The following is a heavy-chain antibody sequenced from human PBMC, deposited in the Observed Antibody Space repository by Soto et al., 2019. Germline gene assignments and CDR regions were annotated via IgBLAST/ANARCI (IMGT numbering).Heavy chain of an antibody. D-gene: IGHD2-15*01. J-gene: IGHJ3*02. V-gene: IGHV3-48*03. CDR2: ISSSGSTI. CDR1: GFTFSSYE. CDR3: ATFTVVTPGGAFDI. Sequence: GGSLRLSCAASGFTFSSYEMNWVRQSPGKGLEWVSYISSSGSTIYYADSVKGRFTISRDNAKNSLYLQMNSLRAEDTAVYYCATFTVVTPGGAFDIWGQGTMVTVSS.